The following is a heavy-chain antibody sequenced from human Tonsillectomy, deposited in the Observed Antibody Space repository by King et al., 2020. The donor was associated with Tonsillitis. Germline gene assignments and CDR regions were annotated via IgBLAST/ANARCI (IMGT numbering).Heavy chain of an antibody. J-gene: IGHJ2*01. CDR3: ARETSYYDSSGFNHWYFDL. D-gene: IGHD3-22*01. V-gene: IGHV4-59*01. CDR1: GGSISSYY. CDR2: IYYSGST. Sequence: QLQESGPGLVKPSETLSLTCTVSGGSISSYYWSWIRQPPGKGLEWIGYIYYSGSTNYNPSLKSRVTISVDTSKNQFSLKLSSVTAADTAVYYFARETSYYDSSGFNHWYFDLWGRGTLVTVSS.